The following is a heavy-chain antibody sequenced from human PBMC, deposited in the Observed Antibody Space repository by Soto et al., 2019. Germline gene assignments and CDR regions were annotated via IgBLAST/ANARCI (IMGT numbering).Heavy chain of an antibody. D-gene: IGHD2-15*01. CDR1: GGTFSSYA. V-gene: IGHV1-69*01. Sequence: QVQLVQSGAEVKKPGSSVKVSCKASGGTFSSYAISWVRQAPGQGLEWMGGIIPIFGTANYAQKFQGRVTITADEATGTAYMELSSLRSEDTAVYYCARDRGRYCSGGSCLTAPYYFDYWGQGTLVTVSS. J-gene: IGHJ4*02. CDR3: ARDRGRYCSGGSCLTAPYYFDY. CDR2: IIPIFGTA.